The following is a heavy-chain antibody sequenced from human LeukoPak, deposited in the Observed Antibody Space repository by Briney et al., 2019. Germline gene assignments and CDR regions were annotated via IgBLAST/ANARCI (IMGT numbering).Heavy chain of an antibody. CDR3: ARGTEVAFDY. Sequence: GGSLRLSCVASGFTFSSHWMHWVRQTPEKGLVWVSRMNSDESDTNYADSVNGRFTISRDNAKNTLYLQMNSLRVEDTAKYYCARGTEVAFDYWGQGTLVTVSS. J-gene: IGHJ4*02. CDR2: MNSDESDT. CDR1: GFTFSSHW. V-gene: IGHV3-74*01.